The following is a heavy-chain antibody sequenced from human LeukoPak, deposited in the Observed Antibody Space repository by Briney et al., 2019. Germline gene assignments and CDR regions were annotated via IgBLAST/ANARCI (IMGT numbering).Heavy chain of an antibody. V-gene: IGHV1-3*01. CDR3: ARGDYDYSNYDWFDP. J-gene: IGHJ5*02. CDR2: INAGDGNT. D-gene: IGHD4-11*01. CDR1: GYTFTSYA. Sequence: VASVTVSCTASGYTFTSYAIHWVRRAPGQRLEWMGWINAGDGNTKYSQKSQGRVTITRDTSASTAYMELRSLRSDDTAVYYCARGDYDYSNYDWFDPWGQGTLVTVSS.